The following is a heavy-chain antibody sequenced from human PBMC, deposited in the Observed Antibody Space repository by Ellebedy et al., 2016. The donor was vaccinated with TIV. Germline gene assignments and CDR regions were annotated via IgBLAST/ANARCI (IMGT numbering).Heavy chain of an antibody. D-gene: IGHD2-2*01. CDR1: GYTFTGYY. CDR2: MNPNSGNT. V-gene: IGHV1-8*02. CDR3: ARDTDYEYSRYQLLWGYYYYYYMDV. Sequence: ASVKVSXXASGYTFTGYYMHWVRQATGQGLEWMGWMNPNSGNTGYAQKFQGRVTMTRNTSISTAYMELSSLRSEDTAVYYCARDTDYEYSRYQLLWGYYYYYYMDVWGKGTTVTVSS. J-gene: IGHJ6*03.